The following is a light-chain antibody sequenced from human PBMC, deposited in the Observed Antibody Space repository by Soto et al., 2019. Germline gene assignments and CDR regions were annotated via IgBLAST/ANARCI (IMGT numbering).Light chain of an antibody. Sequence: DIQMTQSPSTLSASVGDRVTITCRASESIRAWLAWYQQKPGKAPKLLIFKASNLHSGVPSRFSGSGSGTEFTLTISSLQPDDSATYYCLQDYNYPWTFGQGTKVDIK. J-gene: IGKJ1*01. V-gene: IGKV1-5*03. CDR2: KAS. CDR3: LQDYNYPWT. CDR1: ESIRAW.